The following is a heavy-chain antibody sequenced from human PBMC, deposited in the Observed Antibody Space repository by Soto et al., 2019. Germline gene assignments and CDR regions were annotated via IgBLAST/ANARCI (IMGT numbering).Heavy chain of an antibody. CDR2: INPNGGST. CDR1: GYIFTNFY. V-gene: IGHV1-46*03. CDR3: TRGLPSGDY. J-gene: IGHJ4*02. Sequence: QVQLVQPGAEVKKPGASVKFSCKASGYIFTNFYIHWVRQASGQGLEWIGIINPNGGSTNYAQNFQGRVTMTRDASTSTVYMDLSSLRSEDTAVYYCTRGLPSGDYWGQGTLITVSS.